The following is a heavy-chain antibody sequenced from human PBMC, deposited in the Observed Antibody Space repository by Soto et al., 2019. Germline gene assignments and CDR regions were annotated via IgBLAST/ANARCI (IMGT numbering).Heavy chain of an antibody. J-gene: IGHJ5*02. V-gene: IGHV5-51*01. CDR3: ARHGFYGDYSSNYFDP. D-gene: IGHD4-17*01. Sequence: PGESLKISCNGSGYSFTNYWIAWVRQMPGKGLEYMGIIYPSDSDTRYSPSFQGQVTISADKSISTAYLQWSSLKASDTAIYYCARHGFYGDYSSNYFDPWGQGTLVTVYS. CDR1: GYSFTNYW. CDR2: IYPSDSDT.